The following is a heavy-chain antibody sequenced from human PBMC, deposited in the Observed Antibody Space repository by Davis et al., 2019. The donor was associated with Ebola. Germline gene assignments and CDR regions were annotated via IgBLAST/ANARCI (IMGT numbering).Heavy chain of an antibody. CDR1: GGSISSGGYS. D-gene: IGHD2-8*01. Sequence: SETLSLTCTVSGGSISSGGYSWSWIRQPPGKGLEWIGYIYHSGITNSSPSLKSRVTISADTSKNQFSLRLKSVTAADTAMFYCARDYVYWGQGILVTVSS. J-gene: IGHJ1*01. V-gene: IGHV4-30-2*01. CDR2: IYHSGIT. CDR3: ARDYVY.